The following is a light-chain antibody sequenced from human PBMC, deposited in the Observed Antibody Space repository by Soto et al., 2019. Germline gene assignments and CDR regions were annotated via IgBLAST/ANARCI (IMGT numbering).Light chain of an antibody. CDR3: QSFDSSLSGPFYV. CDR2: GNS. J-gene: IGLJ1*01. CDR1: SSNIGAGYD. V-gene: IGLV1-40*01. Sequence: QSALTQPPSVSGAPGQTVTISCTGSSSNIGAGYDVHWYQQLPGTAPKLLIYGNSNRPSGVPDRFSGSKSGTSASLVITGLRAEDDADYYCQSFDSSLSGPFYVFGTGTKLTVL.